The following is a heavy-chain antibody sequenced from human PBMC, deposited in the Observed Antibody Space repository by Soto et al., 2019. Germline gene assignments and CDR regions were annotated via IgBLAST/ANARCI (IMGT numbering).Heavy chain of an antibody. V-gene: IGHV1-18*01. CDR2: ISAYNGNT. Sequence: QVQLVQSGAEVKKPGASVKVSCKASGYTFTSYGISWVRQAPGQGLEWLGWISAYNGNTNYAQKLQGRVTMTTDTFTSTAYMELRSLSSDARAVYYCARLLGYCSSTSCFYYYYYYMDVWGKGTTVTVSS. CDR3: ARLLGYCSSTSCFYYYYYYMDV. J-gene: IGHJ6*03. D-gene: IGHD2-2*01. CDR1: GYTFTSYG.